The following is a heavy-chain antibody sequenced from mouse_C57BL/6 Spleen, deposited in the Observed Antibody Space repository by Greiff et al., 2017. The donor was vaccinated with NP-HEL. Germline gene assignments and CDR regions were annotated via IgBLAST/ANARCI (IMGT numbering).Heavy chain of an antibody. V-gene: IGHV1-69*01. CDR2: IDPSDSYT. CDR1: GYTFTSYW. CDR3: ARWGIRLAY. D-gene: IGHD2-12*01. J-gene: IGHJ3*01. Sequence: QVQLQQPGAELVMPGASVKLSCKASGYTFTSYWMHWVKQRPGQGLEWIGEIDPSDSYTNYNQKFKGKSTLTVDKSSSTAYMQLSSLTSEDSAVYYCARWGIRLAYWGQGTLVTVSA.